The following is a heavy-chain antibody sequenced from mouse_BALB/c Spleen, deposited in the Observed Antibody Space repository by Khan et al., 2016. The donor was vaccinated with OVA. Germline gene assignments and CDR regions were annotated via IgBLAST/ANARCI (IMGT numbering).Heavy chain of an antibody. CDR3: ARGNWQSYYCDY. V-gene: IGHV1S136*01. D-gene: IGHD4-1*01. J-gene: IGHJ2*01. Sequence: EVQLPQSGPELVKPGASVKMSCKASGYTFTNYVLHWVKQKPGQGLGWIGYINPYHGGTKYNEKFKGKAKLASDRSSITAYIELSSLTSEDSAVYYCARGNWQSYYCDYWGQGTTLTLSS. CDR2: INPYHGGT. CDR1: GYTFTNYV.